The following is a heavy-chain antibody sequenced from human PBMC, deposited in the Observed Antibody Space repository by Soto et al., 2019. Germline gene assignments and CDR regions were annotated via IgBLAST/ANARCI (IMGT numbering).Heavy chain of an antibody. CDR2: IYYSGST. D-gene: IGHD2-2*01. J-gene: IGHJ5*02. Sequence: PSETLSLTCTVSGGSISSYYWSWIRQPPGKGLEWIGYIYYSGSTNYNPSLKSRVTISVDTSKNQFSLKLSSVTAADTAVYYCAGSMGTVVPASPRAYNLLDPWGQGTLVTVSS. CDR3: AGSMGTVVPASPRAYNLLDP. CDR1: GGSISSYY. V-gene: IGHV4-59*01.